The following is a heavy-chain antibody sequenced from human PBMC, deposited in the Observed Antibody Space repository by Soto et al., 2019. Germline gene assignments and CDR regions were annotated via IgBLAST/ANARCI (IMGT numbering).Heavy chain of an antibody. CDR2: IYYSGST. Sequence: SETLSLTCTVSGVSIGSSSYYWGWIRQPPGKGLEWIGSIYYSGSTYYNPSLKGRVTISVDTSKNQFSLKLSSVTAADTAVYYCARHLYQLYNWFDPWGQGTLVTVSS. J-gene: IGHJ5*02. CDR3: ARHLYQLYNWFDP. CDR1: GVSIGSSSYY. D-gene: IGHD2-2*01. V-gene: IGHV4-39*01.